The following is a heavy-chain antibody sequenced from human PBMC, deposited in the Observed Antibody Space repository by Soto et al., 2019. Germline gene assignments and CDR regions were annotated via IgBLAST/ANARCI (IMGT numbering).Heavy chain of an antibody. CDR3: AKVSRGIGVVPAALN. CDR1: GHTFHNYA. Sequence: EVQLLESGGGLEQPGGSLRLSCVGSGHTFHNYAMPWVRQAPGKGLEWVSGISGSGGSTYYADSVRGRFTISRDDSKNTLYLQMNSLRAEDTAVYYCAKVSRGIGVVPAALNWGQGTLVIVSS. V-gene: IGHV3-23*01. CDR2: ISGSGGST. J-gene: IGHJ4*02. D-gene: IGHD2-2*01.